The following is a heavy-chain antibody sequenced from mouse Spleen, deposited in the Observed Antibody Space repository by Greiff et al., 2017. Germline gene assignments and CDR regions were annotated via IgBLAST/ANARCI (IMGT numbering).Heavy chain of an antibody. D-gene: IGHD1-1*01. CDR1: GFTFSSYA. J-gene: IGHJ4*01. CDR2: ISSGGSYT. V-gene: IGHV5-9-3*01. CDR3: ARHDARGSSYGYAMDY. Sequence: EVKLMESGGGLVKPGGSLKLSCAASGFTFSSYAMSWVRQTPEKRLEWVATISSGGSYTYYPDSVKGRFTISRDNAKNTLYLQMSSLRSEDTAMYYCARHDARGSSYGYAMDYWGQGTSVTVSS.